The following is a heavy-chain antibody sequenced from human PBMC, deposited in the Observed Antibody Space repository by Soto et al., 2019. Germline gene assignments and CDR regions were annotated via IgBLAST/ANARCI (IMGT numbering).Heavy chain of an antibody. D-gene: IGHD3-10*01. CDR1: GYSFTSYW. CDR2: IYPGDSDT. J-gene: IGHJ6*02. Sequence: GESQNISCKGSGYSFTSYWIGWVRQMPGKGLECMGIIYPGDSDTRYSPSFQGQVTISADKSISTAYLQWSSLKASDTAMYYCAGGGVRGVITRTRDYYGMDVWGQGTTVTGSS. CDR3: AGGGVRGVITRTRDYYGMDV. V-gene: IGHV5-51*01.